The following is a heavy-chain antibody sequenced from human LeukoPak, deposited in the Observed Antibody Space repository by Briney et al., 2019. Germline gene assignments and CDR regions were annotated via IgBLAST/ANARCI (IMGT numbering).Heavy chain of an antibody. Sequence: GGSLRLSCVASGFTSSAYSMTRVRHAPGKGLEWVSSISVSGRGTYYADTVRGRFTISRDNSKNTLYLHMNSLRAEDTAVYYCVKDWRDESNCGGDCLQYWGQGTLVTVSS. CDR1: GFTSSAYS. D-gene: IGHD2-21*02. J-gene: IGHJ4*02. CDR2: ISVSGRGT. V-gene: IGHV3-23*01. CDR3: VKDWRDESNCGGDCLQY.